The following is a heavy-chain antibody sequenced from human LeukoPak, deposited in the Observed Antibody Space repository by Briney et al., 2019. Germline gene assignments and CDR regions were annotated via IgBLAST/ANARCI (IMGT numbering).Heavy chain of an antibody. CDR2: INHSGST. Sequence: PSETLSLTCAVYGGSFSGYYWSWIRQPPGKGLEWIGEINHSGSTNYNPSLKSRVTISVDTSKNQSSLKLSSVTAADTAVYYCARDTAAAGTYPLIDYWGQGTLVTVSS. CDR3: ARDTAAAGTYPLIDY. D-gene: IGHD6-13*01. J-gene: IGHJ4*02. CDR1: GGSFSGYY. V-gene: IGHV4-34*01.